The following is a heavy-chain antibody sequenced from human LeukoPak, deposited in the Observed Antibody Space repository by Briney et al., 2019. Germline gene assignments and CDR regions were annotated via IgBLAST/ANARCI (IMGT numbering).Heavy chain of an antibody. J-gene: IGHJ4*02. CDR3: AKEVRGVIMEGYFDY. CDR2: IWYDGSNK. V-gene: IGHV3-30*02. D-gene: IGHD3-10*01. CDR1: GFTFSSYG. Sequence: GGSLRLSCAASGFTFSSYGMHWVRQAPGKGLEWVAVIWYDGSNKYYADSVKGRFTISRDNSKNTLYLQMNSLRAEDTAVYYCAKEVRGVIMEGYFDYWGQGLLVTVSS.